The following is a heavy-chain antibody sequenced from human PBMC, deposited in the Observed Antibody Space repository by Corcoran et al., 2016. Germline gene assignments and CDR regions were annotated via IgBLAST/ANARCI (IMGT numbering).Heavy chain of an antibody. D-gene: IGHD6-6*01. CDR3: ARGGREQLPAQPLYYYGMDV. Sequence: QVQLVQSGAEVKKPGASVKVSCKASGYTFSSYAISWVRQAPGQGLEWMGGIIPIFGTANYAQKFQGRVTITADKSTSTAYMELSSLRSEDTAVYYCARGGREQLPAQPLYYYGMDVWGQGTTVTVSS. CDR2: IIPIFGTA. V-gene: IGHV1-69*06. J-gene: IGHJ6*02. CDR1: GYTFSSYA.